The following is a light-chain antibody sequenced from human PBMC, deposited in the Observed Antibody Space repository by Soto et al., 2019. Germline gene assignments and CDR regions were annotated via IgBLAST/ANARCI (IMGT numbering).Light chain of an antibody. Sequence: QAVVTQEPSLTVSPGGTVTLTCGSSTGAVTSGHYPYWFQQKPGQAPRTLIYDTSNKHSWTPARFSGSLLGGKAALTLSDAQPEDEAEYYCLLSFSGAQVVFGGGTKLTVL. V-gene: IGLV7-46*01. J-gene: IGLJ2*01. CDR2: DTS. CDR3: LLSFSGAQVV. CDR1: TGAVTSGHY.